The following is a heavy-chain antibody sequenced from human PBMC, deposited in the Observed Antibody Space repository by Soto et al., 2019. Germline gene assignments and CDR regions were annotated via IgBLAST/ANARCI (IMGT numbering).Heavy chain of an antibody. CDR3: ARVLSAYSYGPTDY. CDR2: ISYDGSNK. J-gene: IGHJ4*02. V-gene: IGHV3-30-3*01. Sequence: GGSLRLSCAVSGFTFSTYAMHWVRQAPGKGLEWVAIISYDGSNKYYADSVKGRFTISRDNSKNTLYLQMNSLRAEDTAVYYCARVLSAYSYGPTDYWGQGTLVTGSS. D-gene: IGHD5-18*01. CDR1: GFTFSTYA.